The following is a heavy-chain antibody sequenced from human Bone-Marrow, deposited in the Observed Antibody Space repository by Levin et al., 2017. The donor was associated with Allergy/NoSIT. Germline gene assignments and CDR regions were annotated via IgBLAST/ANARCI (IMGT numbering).Heavy chain of an antibody. Sequence: SQTLSLTCAVYGGSFSGYYWSWIRQPPGKGLEWIGEINHSGSTNYNPSLKSRVTISVDTSKNQFSLKLSSVTAADTAVYYCARGPPYFPKVVVAAPRRAGVMDVWGKGTTVTVSS. D-gene: IGHD2-15*01. CDR1: GGSFSGYY. CDR2: INHSGST. CDR3: ARGPPYFPKVVVAAPRRAGVMDV. J-gene: IGHJ6*03. V-gene: IGHV4-34*01.